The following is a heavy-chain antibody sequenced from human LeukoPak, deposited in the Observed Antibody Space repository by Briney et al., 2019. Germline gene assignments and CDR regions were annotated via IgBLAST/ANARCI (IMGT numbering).Heavy chain of an antibody. V-gene: IGHV1-2*02. J-gene: IGHJ4*02. Sequence: GASVKVSCKASGYTFTGYYMHWVRQAPGQGLEWMGWINPNSGGTNYAQKFQGRVTMTRDTSISTAYMELSRLRSDDTAVYYCARDYLDFWSGYYHYFDYWGQGTLVTVSS. CDR2: INPNSGGT. CDR1: GYTFTGYY. CDR3: ARDYLDFWSGYYHYFDY. D-gene: IGHD3-3*01.